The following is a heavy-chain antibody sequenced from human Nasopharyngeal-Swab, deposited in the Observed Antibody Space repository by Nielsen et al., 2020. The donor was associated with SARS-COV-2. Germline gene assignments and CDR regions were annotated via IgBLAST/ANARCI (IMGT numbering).Heavy chain of an antibody. V-gene: IGHV1-2*04. Sequence: ASVKVSCKTSGYTFTGYYLHWLRQAPGQGLEWMGWINPKSGGTNYAQKFQGWVTMTRDTSTSTVYMELRSLRSEDTAVYYCARDVGKPDMCCPRRDYGMDVWGQGTTVTVSS. D-gene: IGHD1-26*01. J-gene: IGHJ6*02. CDR3: ARDVGKPDMCCPRRDYGMDV. CDR2: INPKSGGT. CDR1: GYTFTGYY.